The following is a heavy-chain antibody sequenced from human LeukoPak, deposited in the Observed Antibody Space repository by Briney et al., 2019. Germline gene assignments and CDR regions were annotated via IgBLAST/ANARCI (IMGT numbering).Heavy chain of an antibody. Sequence: ETLSLTCTVSGDSINNYYWSWIRQPPGKGLEWIGYIYYSGSTNYNPSLKSRVTISVDTSKNQFSLKLSSVTAADTAVYYCARAGYDSSGYDYWGQGTLVTVSS. D-gene: IGHD3-22*01. CDR2: IYYSGST. CDR1: GDSINNYY. CDR3: ARAGYDSSGYDY. J-gene: IGHJ4*02. V-gene: IGHV4-59*01.